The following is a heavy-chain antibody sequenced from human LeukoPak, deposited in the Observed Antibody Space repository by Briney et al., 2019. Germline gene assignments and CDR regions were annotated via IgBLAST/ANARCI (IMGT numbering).Heavy chain of an antibody. D-gene: IGHD6-19*01. CDR1: GFTFDDYA. J-gene: IGHJ4*02. CDR2: ISWNSGSI. CDR3: AKARSFSSGLHFDY. V-gene: IGHV3-9*01. Sequence: PGGSLRLSCAASGFTFDDYAMHWVRQAPGEGLEWVSGISWNSGSIGYADSVKGRFTISRDNAKNSLYLQMNSLGAEDTALYYCAKARSFSSGLHFDYWGQGTLVTVSS.